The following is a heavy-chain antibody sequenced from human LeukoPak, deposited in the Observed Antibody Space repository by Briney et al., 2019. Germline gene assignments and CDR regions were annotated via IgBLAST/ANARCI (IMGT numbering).Heavy chain of an antibody. CDR1: GFTFSSYA. D-gene: IGHD3-3*01. Sequence: PGGSLRLSCAASGFTFSSYAMSWVRQAPGKGLEWVSAISGSGGSTYYADSVKGRFTISRDNSKNTLYLQMNSLRAEDTAVYYCAKVLSPGNDFWSPLGAFDIWGQGTMVTVSS. CDR2: ISGSGGST. CDR3: AKVLSPGNDFWSPLGAFDI. V-gene: IGHV3-23*01. J-gene: IGHJ3*02.